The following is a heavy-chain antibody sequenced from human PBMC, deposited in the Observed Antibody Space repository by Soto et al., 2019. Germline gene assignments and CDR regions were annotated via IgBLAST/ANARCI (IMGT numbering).Heavy chain of an antibody. D-gene: IGHD5-12*01. CDR1: GGTFSSYA. J-gene: IGHJ5*02. CDR3: ARGPIVATRNWFDP. V-gene: IGHV1-69*05. CDR2: IIPIFGTA. Sequence: GASVKVSCKASGGTFSSYAISWVRQAPGQGLEWMGGIIPIFGTANYAQKFQGRVTITRDTSASTAYMELSSLRSEDTAVYYCARGPIVATRNWFDPWGQGTLVTVSS.